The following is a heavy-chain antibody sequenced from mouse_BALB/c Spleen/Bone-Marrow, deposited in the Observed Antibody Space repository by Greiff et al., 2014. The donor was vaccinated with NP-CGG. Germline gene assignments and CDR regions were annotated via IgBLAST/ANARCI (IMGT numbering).Heavy chain of an antibody. CDR3: ARNRDGRYAMDY. Sequence: VKLMESGPGLVQPSQSLSITCTVSGFSLTSYGVHWVRQSPGKGLEWLGVIWSGGSTDYNAAFISRLSISKDNSKSQVFFKMNSLQANDTAIYYCARNRDGRYAMDYWGQGTSVTVSS. CDR1: GFSLTSYG. CDR2: IWSGGST. V-gene: IGHV2-2*02. J-gene: IGHJ4*01. D-gene: IGHD2-3*01.